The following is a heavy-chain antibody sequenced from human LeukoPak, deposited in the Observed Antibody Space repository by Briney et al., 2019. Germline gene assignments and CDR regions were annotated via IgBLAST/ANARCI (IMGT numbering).Heavy chain of an antibody. J-gene: IGHJ5*01. CDR1: GFTFSSYW. CDR3: ARGESSYCSGGCYFAS. CDR2: INSDGSST. V-gene: IGHV3-74*01. D-gene: IGHD2-21*02. Sequence: GGSLRLSCATSGFTFSSYWMHWVRQAPGKGLVWVSRINSDGSSTSYADSVKGRFTISRDNAKNTLYLQMNSLRAEDTAVYYCARGESSYCSGGCYFASWGQGTLVTISS.